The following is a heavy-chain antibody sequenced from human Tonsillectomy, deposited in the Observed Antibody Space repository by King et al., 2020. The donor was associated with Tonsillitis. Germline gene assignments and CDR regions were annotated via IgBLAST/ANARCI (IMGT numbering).Heavy chain of an antibody. D-gene: IGHD6-19*01. CDR1: GFSFSSYA. CDR3: SKVATTGWDAFDI. V-gene: IGHV3-23*04. Sequence: VQLVESGGGLVQPGGSLRLSCAASGFSFSSYAMSWVRQAPGKGLEWVSAVSGSGGSTYYADSGKGRFTISRDNSKNTLYLQMNSLRAEDTAVYYCSKVATTGWDAFDIWGQGTMVTVSS. J-gene: IGHJ3*02. CDR2: VSGSGGST.